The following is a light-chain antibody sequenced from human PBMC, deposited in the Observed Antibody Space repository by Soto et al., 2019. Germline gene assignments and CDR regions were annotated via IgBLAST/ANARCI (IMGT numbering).Light chain of an antibody. CDR2: AAS. V-gene: IGKV1-39*01. Sequence: EIQMTQSPSSLSASVGDRLTITCRASQSIRSYLNWYQQKPGKPPKLLIYAASSLQSGVPSRFSGRGSGTDLNLTISRLQPEDFATYYCQQSYSTPRTFGQGTQVEIK. CDR1: QSIRSY. CDR3: QQSYSTPRT. J-gene: IGKJ1*01.